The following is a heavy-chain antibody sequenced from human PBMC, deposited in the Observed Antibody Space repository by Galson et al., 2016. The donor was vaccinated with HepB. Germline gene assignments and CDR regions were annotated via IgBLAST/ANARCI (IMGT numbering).Heavy chain of an antibody. CDR3: ARDPSVTGLAEGWFDP. Sequence: SVKVSCKASGYTFTTYYMHWVRQAPGQGLEWMGIINPSGGSTSYAQKFQGRVTMTRDTSTSTLYMELSSLRSEDTAVYYCARDPSVTGLAEGWFDPWGQGTLVTVSS. CDR2: INPSGGST. CDR1: GYTFTTYY. V-gene: IGHV1-46*01. J-gene: IGHJ5*02. D-gene: IGHD5-18*01.